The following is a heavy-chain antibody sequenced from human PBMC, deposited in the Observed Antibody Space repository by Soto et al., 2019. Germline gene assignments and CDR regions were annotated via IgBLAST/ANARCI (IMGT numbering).Heavy chain of an antibody. Sequence: QVQVVESGGGVVQPGRSLRLSCAASGFTFSSYGMHWVRQAPGKGLEWVAVIWYDGSNKYYADSVKGRFTISRDNSKNTLYLQMNSLRAEDTAVYYCARDGTITNYYYYYGMDVWGQGTTVTVSS. CDR1: GFTFSSYG. V-gene: IGHV3-33*01. CDR3: ARDGTITNYYYYYGMDV. J-gene: IGHJ6*02. D-gene: IGHD3-3*01. CDR2: IWYDGSNK.